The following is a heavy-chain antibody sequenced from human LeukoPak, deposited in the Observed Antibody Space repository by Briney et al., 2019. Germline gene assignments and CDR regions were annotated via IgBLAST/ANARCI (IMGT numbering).Heavy chain of an antibody. J-gene: IGHJ3*02. V-gene: IGHV4-59*08. CDR1: GGSISNYF. CDR3: ARLLLSIGERKEDAFDI. CDR2: INYSGST. D-gene: IGHD5/OR15-5a*01. Sequence: PSETLSLTCTVSGGSISNYFWSWIRQPPGKGLEWIGNINYSGSTNYNPSLKSRVTMSVDTSKDQFSLKLSSVTAADTAVYYCARLLLSIGERKEDAFDIWGQGTMVTVSS.